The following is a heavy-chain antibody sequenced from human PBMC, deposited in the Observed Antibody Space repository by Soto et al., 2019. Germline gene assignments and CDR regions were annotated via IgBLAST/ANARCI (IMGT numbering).Heavy chain of an antibody. CDR2: IHPGDSDT. CDR3: ARTPGPEVAPSLAYYYFSGMDV. D-gene: IGHD2-15*01. CDR1: GYSFTSYW. Sequence: GXSLKISCEASGYSFTSYWIVWVRQMPGKGLEWMGIIHPGDSDTKYSPSFQGQVTISVDKSITTAYLQWSSLKASDTAMYYCARTPGPEVAPSLAYYYFSGMDVWGQRTTVTVSS. J-gene: IGHJ6*02. V-gene: IGHV5-51*01.